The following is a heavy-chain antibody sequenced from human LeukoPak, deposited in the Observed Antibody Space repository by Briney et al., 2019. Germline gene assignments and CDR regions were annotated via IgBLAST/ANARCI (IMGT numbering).Heavy chain of an antibody. Sequence: MPSGTLSLTCAVSGGSISSSNWRRWVRQPPGKGLEWIGEIYHSGSINYNPSLKSRVTISVDKSKNQFSLKLSSVTAADTAVYYCARGPTLYSSSWYFQHWGQGALVTVSS. CDR3: ARGPTLYSSSWYFQH. D-gene: IGHD6-13*01. CDR2: IYHSGSI. J-gene: IGHJ1*01. CDR1: GGSISSSNW. V-gene: IGHV4-4*02.